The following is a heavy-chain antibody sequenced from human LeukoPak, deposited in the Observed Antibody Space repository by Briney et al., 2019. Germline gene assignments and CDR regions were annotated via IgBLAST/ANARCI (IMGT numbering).Heavy chain of an antibody. V-gene: IGHV3-23*01. CDR1: GFPFSAYA. CDR3: AKDLSSGTGRGFDH. Sequence: GGSLRLSCVASGFPFSAYAMSWVRQAPNKRLQRVSGIRGSGDPAYYAEAVKGRFTVYRDNFRNILYLQMNSLRAEDTALYYCAKDLSSGTGRGFDHWGQGTLVSVSS. J-gene: IGHJ4*02. D-gene: IGHD3/OR15-3a*01. CDR2: IRGSGDPA.